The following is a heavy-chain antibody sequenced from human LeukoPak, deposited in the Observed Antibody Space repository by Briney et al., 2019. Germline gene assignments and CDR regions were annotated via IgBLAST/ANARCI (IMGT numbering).Heavy chain of an antibody. V-gene: IGHV3-33*01. CDR2: IWYDGSNK. CDR1: GFTFSSYG. Sequence: PGRSLRLSCAASGFTFSSYGMHWVRQAPGKGLEWVAVIWYDGSNKYYADSVESRFTISRDNSKNTLYLQMNSLRAEDTAVYYCARDRGFWSGFDYWGQGTLVTVSS. J-gene: IGHJ4*02. CDR3: ARDRGFWSGFDY. D-gene: IGHD3-3*01.